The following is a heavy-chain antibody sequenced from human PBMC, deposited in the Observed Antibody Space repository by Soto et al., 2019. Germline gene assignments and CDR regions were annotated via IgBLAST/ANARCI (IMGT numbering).Heavy chain of an antibody. J-gene: IGHJ6*02. V-gene: IGHV4-34*01. CDR2: INHSGSP. D-gene: IGHD3-22*01. CDR1: GGSGGSLSGYY. Sequence: QVQLQQWGAGLLKPSETLSLTCAVNGGSGGSLSGYYWCWIRQPPGKGLEWIGEINHSGSPNYNPPLKSRVTISVDTPKNQFSRKLSSEPAADTAVYYCARHNYDSSGYYPYYNGMDVWGQGTTVTVSS. CDR3: ARHNYDSSGYYPYYNGMDV.